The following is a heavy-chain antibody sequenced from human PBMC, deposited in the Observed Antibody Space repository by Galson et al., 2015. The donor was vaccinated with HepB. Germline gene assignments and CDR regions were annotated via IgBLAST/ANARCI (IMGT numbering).Heavy chain of an antibody. CDR1: GFTFSSYG. CDR2: ISYDGSNK. D-gene: IGHD3-22*01. V-gene: IGHV3-30*18. J-gene: IGHJ4*02. CDR3: AKDGSSGYYPDYYFDY. Sequence: SLRLSCAASGFTFSSYGMHWVRQAPGKGLEWVAVISYDGSNKYYADSVKGRFTISRDNSKNTLYLQMNSLRAEDTAVYYCAKDGSSGYYPDYYFDYWGQGTLVTVSS.